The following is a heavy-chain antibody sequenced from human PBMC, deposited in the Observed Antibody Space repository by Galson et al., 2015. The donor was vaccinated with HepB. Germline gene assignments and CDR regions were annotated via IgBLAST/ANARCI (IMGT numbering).Heavy chain of an antibody. CDR2: IYPGDSDT. V-gene: IGHV5-51*01. J-gene: IGHJ4*02. CDR3: ARAASGFNFGSFSFDY. D-gene: IGHD3-16*01. Sequence: QSGAEVTKSGESLRISCKGSGYRFTNYWIAWVRQVPGKGLEWMGIIYPGDSDTRYSPSFQGQVTISADKSITAAYLQLSSLKVSDTAMYYCARAASGFNFGSFSFDYWGQGALVTVAS. CDR1: GYRFTNYW.